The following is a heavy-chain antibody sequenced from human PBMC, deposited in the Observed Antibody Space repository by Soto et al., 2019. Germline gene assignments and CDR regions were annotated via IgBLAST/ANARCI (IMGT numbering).Heavy chain of an antibody. CDR3: AKVLSGTYFDDSDY. CDR1: GYTFNKHA. J-gene: IGHJ4*02. Sequence: QVQLVQSGAEVKKPGASVMLSCKASGYTFNKHAIMWVRQARGQGLEWMGWISAHNGNTNSAQKFQDRLTMTTDISTSTAYMELRSLRSADTAVYYCAKVLSGTYFDDSDYWGQGTLVSVSS. V-gene: IGHV1-18*01. CDR2: ISAHNGNT. D-gene: IGHD1-26*01.